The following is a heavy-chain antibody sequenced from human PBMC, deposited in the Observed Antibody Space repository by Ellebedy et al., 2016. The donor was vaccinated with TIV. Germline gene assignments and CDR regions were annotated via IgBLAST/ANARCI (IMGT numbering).Heavy chain of an antibody. J-gene: IGHJ5*02. D-gene: IGHD3-3*01. CDR2: IYWDDDK. CDR1: GFSLSTSGVG. V-gene: IGHV2-5*02. CDR3: AHSLLSFDFWSGFSGGWFDP. Sequence: SGPTLVKPTQTLTLTCTFSGFSLSTSGVGVGWIRQPPGKALEWLALIYWDDDKRYSPSLKSRLTITKDTSKNQVILTMTDMDPVDTATYFSAHSLLSFDFWSGFSGGWFDPWGQGTLVIVSS.